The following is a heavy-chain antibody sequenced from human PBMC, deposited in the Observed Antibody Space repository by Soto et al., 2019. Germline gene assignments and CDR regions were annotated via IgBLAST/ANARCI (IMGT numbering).Heavy chain of an antibody. Sequence: GGSLRLSCAASGFTFSGSAMHWVRQASGKGLEWVGRIRSKANSYATAYAASVKGRFTISRDDSKNTAYLQMNSLKTEDTAVYYCTRFGWGWYFDLWGRGTLVTVSS. J-gene: IGHJ2*01. CDR1: GFTFSGSA. V-gene: IGHV3-73*01. CDR3: TRFGWGWYFDL. CDR2: IRSKANSYAT. D-gene: IGHD7-27*01.